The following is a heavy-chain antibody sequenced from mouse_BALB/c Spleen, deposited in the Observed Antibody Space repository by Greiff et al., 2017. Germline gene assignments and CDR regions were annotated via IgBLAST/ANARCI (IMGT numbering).Heavy chain of an antibody. CDR3: ARGITTGWFAY. CDR1: GFSLTSYG. Sequence: QVQLKQSGPGLVAPSQSLSITCTVSGFSLTSYGVHWVRQPPGKGLEWLGVIWAGGSTNYNSALMSRLSISKDNSKSQVFLKMNSLQTDDTAMYYCARGITTGWFAYWGQGTLVTVSA. D-gene: IGHD1-1*01. V-gene: IGHV2-9*02. J-gene: IGHJ3*01. CDR2: IWAGGST.